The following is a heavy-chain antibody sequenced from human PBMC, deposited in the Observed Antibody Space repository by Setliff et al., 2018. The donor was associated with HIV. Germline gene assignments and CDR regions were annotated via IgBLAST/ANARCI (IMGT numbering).Heavy chain of an antibody. Sequence: GSLRLSCAASGFAFSGHQRSWVRQAPGKGLEWVGRIKSKTDGGTTDYAAPVKGRFTISRDDSKNTVYLQMNSLKTEDTAVYYCTSRSWGQGTLVTVSS. V-gene: IGHV3-15*01. CDR3: TSRS. J-gene: IGHJ5*02. CDR1: GFAFSGHQ. CDR2: IKSKTDGGTT.